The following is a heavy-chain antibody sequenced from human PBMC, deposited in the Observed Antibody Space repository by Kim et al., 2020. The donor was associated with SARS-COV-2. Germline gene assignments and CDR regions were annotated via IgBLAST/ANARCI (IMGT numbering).Heavy chain of an antibody. D-gene: IGHD2-15*01. CDR1: GGSISSSSYY. J-gene: IGHJ2*01. V-gene: IGHV4-39*01. Sequence: SETLSRTCTVSGGSISSSSYYWGWIRQPPGKGLEWIGSIYYSGSTYYNPSLKSRVTISVDTSKNQFSLKLSSVTAADTAVYYCARRGGRGSRYFDLCGRG. CDR3: ARRGGRGSRYFDL. CDR2: IYYSGST.